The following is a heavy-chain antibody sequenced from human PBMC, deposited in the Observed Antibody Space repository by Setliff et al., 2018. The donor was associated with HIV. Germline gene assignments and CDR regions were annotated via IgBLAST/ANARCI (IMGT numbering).Heavy chain of an antibody. CDR2: INPSGGSA. CDR3: ARAVGGSNYFDYSGYQDF. Sequence: ASVKVSCKASGYTFTSYYLHWVRQAPGQGLEWMGMINPSGGSASYAQKFQGRVTMSRDTSTSTVYMELSSLKSEDTAVYYCARAVGGSNYFDYSGYQDFWGQGTRVTVSS. J-gene: IGHJ4*02. V-gene: IGHV1-46*01. CDR1: GYTFTSYY. D-gene: IGHD3-22*01.